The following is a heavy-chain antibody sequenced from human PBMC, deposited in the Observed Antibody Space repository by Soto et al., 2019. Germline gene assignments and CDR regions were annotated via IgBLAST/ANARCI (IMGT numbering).Heavy chain of an antibody. D-gene: IGHD6-19*01. CDR2: IIPILGIA. V-gene: IGHV1-69*08. Sequence: QVQLVQSGAEVKKPGSSVKVSCKASGGTFSSYTISWVRQAPGQGLEWMGRIIPILGIANYAQKFQGRVTITADKSTSTAYMELSSLRSEDTAVYYCARESGWYIYWFDPWGQGTLVTVSS. CDR1: GGTFSSYT. J-gene: IGHJ5*02. CDR3: ARESGWYIYWFDP.